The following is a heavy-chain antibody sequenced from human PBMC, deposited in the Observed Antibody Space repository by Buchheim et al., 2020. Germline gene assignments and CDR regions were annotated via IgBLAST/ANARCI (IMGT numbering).Heavy chain of an antibody. CDR1: GFTFSSYS. V-gene: IGHV3-48*01. J-gene: IGHJ4*02. D-gene: IGHD3-3*01. CDR2: ISSSSSTI. Sequence: EVQLVESGGGLVQPGGSLRLSCAASGFTFSSYSMNWVRQAPGKGLEWVSYISSSSSTIYYADSVKGGFTISRDNAKNSLYLQMNSLRAEDTAVYYCARSGYYDFWSGYYSDYWGQGTL. CDR3: ARSGYYDFWSGYYSDY.